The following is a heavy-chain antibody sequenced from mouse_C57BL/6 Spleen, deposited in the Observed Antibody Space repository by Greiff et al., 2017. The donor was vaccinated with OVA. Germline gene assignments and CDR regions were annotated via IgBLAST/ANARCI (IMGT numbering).Heavy chain of an antibody. V-gene: IGHV1-7*01. Sequence: QVQLKQSGAELAKPGASVKLSCKASGYTFTSYWMHWVKQSPGQGLEWIGYINPSSGYTKSNQKCKDKATLTADKSSSTAYMQLSRLADEDSAVYYCAREGIYCGVDMDYWGKGTSVTVSS. CDR1: GYTFTSYW. D-gene: IGHD2-13*01. CDR2: INPSSGYT. J-gene: IGHJ4*01. CDR3: AREGIYCGVDMDY.